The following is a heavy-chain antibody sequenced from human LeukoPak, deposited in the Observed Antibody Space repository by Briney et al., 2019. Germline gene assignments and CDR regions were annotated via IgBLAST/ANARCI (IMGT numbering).Heavy chain of an antibody. V-gene: IGHV1-46*01. Sequence: AASVKVSCKASGYTFTSYYMHWVRQAPGQGLEWMGIINPSGGSTSYAQKFQGRVTMTRDTSTSTVYMELSSLRSEDTAVYYCARDPPTGSSSWYGFGFDPWGQGTLVTVSS. J-gene: IGHJ5*02. CDR2: INPSGGST. D-gene: IGHD6-13*01. CDR1: GYTFTSYY. CDR3: ARDPPTGSSSWYGFGFDP.